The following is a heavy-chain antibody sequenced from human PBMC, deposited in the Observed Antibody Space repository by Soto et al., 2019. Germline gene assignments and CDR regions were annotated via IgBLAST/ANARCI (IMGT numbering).Heavy chain of an antibody. Sequence: QVQLEQSGAEVKKPGSSVKVSCKASGGTFRNSAISWVRQAPGQGLEWMGGIMPIFRTPDYAHKFQGRVTITADECTSTAYLELSGLRSDDTALYYCARDNDRPQLGGNYYYILDVWGHGTTVTVSS. CDR2: IMPIFRTP. CDR1: GGTFRNSA. CDR3: ARDNDRPQLGGNYYYILDV. J-gene: IGHJ6*02. V-gene: IGHV1-69*12. D-gene: IGHD1-1*01.